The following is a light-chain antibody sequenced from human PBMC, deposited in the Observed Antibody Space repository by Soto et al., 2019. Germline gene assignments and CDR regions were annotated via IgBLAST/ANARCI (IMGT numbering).Light chain of an antibody. CDR1: SSDVGGYTY. Sequence: QSVLTQPASVSGSPGQSITISCTGTSSDVGGYTYVSWYQQHPGKAPRLMIYEVSYRPSGVSDRSSGSKSGNTASLTISGLQAEDEADYYCSSYASSGTLVFGTGTKVTVL. CDR3: SSYASSGTLV. CDR2: EVS. J-gene: IGLJ1*01. V-gene: IGLV2-14*01.